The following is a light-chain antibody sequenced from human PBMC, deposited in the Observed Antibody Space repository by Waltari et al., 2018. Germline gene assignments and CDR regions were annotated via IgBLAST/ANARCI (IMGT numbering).Light chain of an antibody. CDR1: SANLGAGSD. Sequence: QSVLTQPPSVSGAPGPRVTISCTGSSANLGAGSDVHWSQQLPGTAPKLPIYGNSTRPSGVPDRFSGSKSGTSASLAITGLQAEDEADYYCQSYDSSLSGSVVFGGGTKLTVL. V-gene: IGLV1-40*01. CDR3: QSYDSSLSGSVV. J-gene: IGLJ2*01. CDR2: GNS.